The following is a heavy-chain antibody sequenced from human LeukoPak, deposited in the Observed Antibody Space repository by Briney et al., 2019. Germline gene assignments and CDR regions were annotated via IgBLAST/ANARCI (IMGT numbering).Heavy chain of an antibody. CDR1: GDSISSSSYY. J-gene: IGHJ4*02. V-gene: IGHV4-39*01. D-gene: IGHD3-22*01. Sequence: SETLSLTCTVSGDSISSSSYYWGWIRQPPGKGLEWIGSIYYSGSTYYNPSLKSRVTISVDTSNNQFSLKLSSVTAADTAVYYCARSGTGYYDSSGYYGVWGQGTLVTVSS. CDR2: IYYSGST. CDR3: ARSGTGYYDSSGYYGV.